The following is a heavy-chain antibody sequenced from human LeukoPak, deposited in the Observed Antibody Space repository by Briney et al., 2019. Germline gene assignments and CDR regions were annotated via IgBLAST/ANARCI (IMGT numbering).Heavy chain of an antibody. D-gene: IGHD3-10*01. CDR1: GFTFSSYA. V-gene: IGHV3-30*04. CDR3: ARDPNYYGSGSYSFDY. Sequence: GGSLRLSCAASGFTFSSYAMHWVRQAPGKGLEWVAVISYDGSNKYYADSVKGRFTISRDNSKNTLYLQMNSLRAEDTAVYYCARDPNYYGSGSYSFDYWGQRTLVTVSS. J-gene: IGHJ4*02. CDR2: ISYDGSNK.